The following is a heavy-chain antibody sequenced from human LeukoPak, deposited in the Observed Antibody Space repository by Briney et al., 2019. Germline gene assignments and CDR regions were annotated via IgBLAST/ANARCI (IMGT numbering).Heavy chain of an antibody. D-gene: IGHD3-10*01. CDR1: GFTFSSYG. V-gene: IGHV3-30*02. J-gene: IGHJ6*03. Sequence: PGGSLRLSCAASGFTFSSYGMHWVRQAPGKGLEWVAFIRYDGSNKYYADSVKGRFTISRDNSKNTLYLQMNSLRAEDTAVYYCAKELGSESYYPYYYYYMDVWGKGTTVTVSS. CDR2: IRYDGSNK. CDR3: AKELGSESYYPYYYYYMDV.